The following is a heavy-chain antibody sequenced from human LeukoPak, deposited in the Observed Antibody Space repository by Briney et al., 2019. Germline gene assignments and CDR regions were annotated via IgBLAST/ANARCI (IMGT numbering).Heavy chain of an antibody. CDR3: AKGQQLVRSGWFDP. CDR2: ISGSGGSP. Sequence: AGGSLRLSCAASEFTFSSYAMSWVRQAPGKGLEWVSAISGSGGSPYYADSVKGRFTISRDNSKNTLYLQMNSLRAEDTAVYYCAKGQQLVRSGWFDPWGQGTLVTVSS. V-gene: IGHV3-23*01. J-gene: IGHJ5*02. D-gene: IGHD6-13*01. CDR1: EFTFSSYA.